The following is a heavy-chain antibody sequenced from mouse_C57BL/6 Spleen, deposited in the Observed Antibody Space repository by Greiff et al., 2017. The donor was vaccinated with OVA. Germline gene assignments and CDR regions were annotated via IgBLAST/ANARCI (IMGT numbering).Heavy chain of an antibody. CDR2: IDPSDSYT. J-gene: IGHJ4*01. CDR1: GYTFTSYW. CDR3: ARYYYGSLYAMDY. V-gene: IGHV1-50*01. D-gene: IGHD1-1*01. Sequence: QVQLQQPGAELVKPGASVKLSCKASGYTFTSYWMQWVKQRPGQGLEWIGEIDPSDSYTNYNQKFKGKATLTVDTSSSTAYMQLSSLTSEDSAVYYCARYYYGSLYAMDYWGQGTSVTVSS.